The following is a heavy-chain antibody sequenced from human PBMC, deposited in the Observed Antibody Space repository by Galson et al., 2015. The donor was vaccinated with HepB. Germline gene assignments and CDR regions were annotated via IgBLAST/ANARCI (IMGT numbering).Heavy chain of an antibody. CDR3: ARVIGSGWYVDY. V-gene: IGHV3-30*04. CDR1: GVTFSKYA. Sequence: SLRLSCAASGVTFSKYAMHWVRQAPGKGLEWVAVLSYDGSNKNYADSVKGRFTISRDNSKNTLYLKMNSLRAEDTAVYYCARVIGSGWYVDYWGQGTLVTVSS. CDR2: LSYDGSNK. J-gene: IGHJ4*02. D-gene: IGHD6-19*01.